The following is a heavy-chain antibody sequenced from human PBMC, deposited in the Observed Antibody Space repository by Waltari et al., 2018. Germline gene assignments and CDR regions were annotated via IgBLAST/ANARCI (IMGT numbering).Heavy chain of an antibody. CDR1: GGTFSSYA. Sequence: QVQLVQSGAEVKKPGSSVKVSCKASGGTFSSYAISWVRQAPGQGLEWMGRIIPILGIANYAQKFQGRVTITADESTSTAYMELSSLRSEDTAVYYCARSVEDGSGFFLYWFDPWGQGTLVTVSS. V-gene: IGHV1-69*04. CDR2: IIPILGIA. CDR3: ARSVEDGSGFFLYWFDP. D-gene: IGHD3-10*01. J-gene: IGHJ5*02.